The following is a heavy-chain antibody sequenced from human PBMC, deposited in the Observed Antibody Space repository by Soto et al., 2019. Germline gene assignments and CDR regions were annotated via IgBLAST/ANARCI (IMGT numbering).Heavy chain of an antibody. CDR2: IYSGGST. CDR1: GFTVSSNY. Sequence: GGSLRLSCAASGFTVSSNYMSWVRQAPGKGLEWVSVIYSGGSTYYADSVKGRFTISRDNSKNTLYLQMNSLRAEDTAVYYCARAAGYSGYDQTLLTYYMDVWGKGTTVTVSS. V-gene: IGHV3-66*01. J-gene: IGHJ6*03. CDR3: ARAAGYSGYDQTLLTYYMDV. D-gene: IGHD5-12*01.